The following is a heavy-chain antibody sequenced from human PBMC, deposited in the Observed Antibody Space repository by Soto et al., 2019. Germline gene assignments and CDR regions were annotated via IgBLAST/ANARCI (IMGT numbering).Heavy chain of an antibody. J-gene: IGHJ4*02. CDR2: IRGSGGST. V-gene: IGHV3-23*01. Sequence: EVQLLESGGGLVQPGGSLRLSCAASGFTFSSYAMSWVRQAPGKGLEWVSAIRGSGGSTYYADSVKGRFTISRDNSKNPLYLQMNSLSAEDTAVYYCAKDRRVTIFGVAQWGQGTLVTVSS. D-gene: IGHD3-3*01. CDR3: AKDRRVTIFGVAQ. CDR1: GFTFSSYA.